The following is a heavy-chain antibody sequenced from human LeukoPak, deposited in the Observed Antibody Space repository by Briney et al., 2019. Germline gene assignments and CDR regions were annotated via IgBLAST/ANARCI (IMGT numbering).Heavy chain of an antibody. D-gene: IGHD2-15*01. J-gene: IGHJ4*02. CDR3: ARDRRYCGGGSCYFDYFFDY. CDR2: ICGGGDST. V-gene: IGHV3-23*01. Sequence: GGSLRLSCAASGFTFSDYAMTWVRQTPGKGLEWVSVICGGGDSTDYADSMKGRFTISRDNSKNTLYLQMNSLRAEDSALYFCARDRRYCGGGSCYFDYFFDYWGQGTLVTVSS. CDR1: GFTFSDYA.